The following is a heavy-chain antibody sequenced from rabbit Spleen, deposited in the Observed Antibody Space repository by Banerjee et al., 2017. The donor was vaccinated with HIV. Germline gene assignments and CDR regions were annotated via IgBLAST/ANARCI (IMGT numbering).Heavy chain of an antibody. J-gene: IGHJ4*01. CDR2: IYTGIITYT. CDR3: ARDGYSRGWGIILYYFNL. V-gene: IGHV1S40*01. CDR1: GFSFSSDYD. D-gene: IGHD4-1*01. Sequence: QSLEESGGDLVKPGASLTLTCKASGFSFSSDYDMCWVRQAPGKGLDLIACIYTGIITYTYYASWVNGRFTISKTSSTTVTLQMTSLTAADTAAYFCARDGYSRGWGIILYYFNLWGQGTLVTVS.